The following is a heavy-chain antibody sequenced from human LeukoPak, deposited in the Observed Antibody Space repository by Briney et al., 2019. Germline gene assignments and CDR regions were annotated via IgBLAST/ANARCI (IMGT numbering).Heavy chain of an antibody. J-gene: IGHJ4*02. V-gene: IGHV3-7*05. CDR1: GFTFSNYW. Sequence: GGSLRLSCAASGFTFSNYWMNWVRQAPGKGLEWVANIKQDGSEKYYVDSVKGRFTISRDNAKNSLYLQMNSLRAEDTAVYYCARGYEGLDYWGQGTLVTVSS. CDR3: ARGYEGLDY. D-gene: IGHD5-12*01. CDR2: IKQDGSEK.